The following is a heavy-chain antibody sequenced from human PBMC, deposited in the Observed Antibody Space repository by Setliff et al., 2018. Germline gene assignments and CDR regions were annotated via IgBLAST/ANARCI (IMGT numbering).Heavy chain of an antibody. V-gene: IGHV3-7*01. CDR3: SSYLVS. CDR1: GFDFNTHC. Sequence: GVSLRLSCAASGFDFNTHCIDWARQAPGNVMEWVANIKEDGSQRNYVDAVRGRFTVSRDNARNLLYLPMNSLRVDDTAVYYCSSYLVSWGQGALVTVSS. CDR2: IKEDGSQR. D-gene: IGHD2-21*01. J-gene: IGHJ4*02.